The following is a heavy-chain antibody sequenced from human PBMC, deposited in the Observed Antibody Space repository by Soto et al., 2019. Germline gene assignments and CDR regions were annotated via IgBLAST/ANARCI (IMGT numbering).Heavy chain of an antibody. Sequence: QLQLQESGPGLMRPSETLSLTCTVSGGSISSSSYQWGWIRQPPGKGLEWIGSIYYGGSSYYNPSLTSRVTMSVDTSNTQFSLKLTSATAADTAVYYCARLCTGGSCYSAPHFDVWGQGTVVTVSS. CDR1: GGSISSSSYQ. D-gene: IGHD2-15*01. V-gene: IGHV4-39*01. J-gene: IGHJ3*01. CDR2: IYYGGSS. CDR3: ARLCTGGSCYSAPHFDV.